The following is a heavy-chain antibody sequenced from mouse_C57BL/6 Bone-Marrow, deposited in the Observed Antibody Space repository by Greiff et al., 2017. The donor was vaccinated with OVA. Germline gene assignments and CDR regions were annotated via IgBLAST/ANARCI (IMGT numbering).Heavy chain of an antibody. CDR1: GFTFSDYG. CDR3: ARRLLLGTATPFAY. V-gene: IGHV5-17*01. J-gene: IGHJ3*01. Sequence: EVQLVESGGGLVKPGGSLKLSCAASGFTFSDYGMHWVRQAPEKGLEWVAYISSGSSTIYYADTVKGRFTISRDNAKNTLFLQMTSLRSEDTAMYYCARRLLLGTATPFAYWGQGTLVTVSA. D-gene: IGHD1-1*01. CDR2: ISSGSSTI.